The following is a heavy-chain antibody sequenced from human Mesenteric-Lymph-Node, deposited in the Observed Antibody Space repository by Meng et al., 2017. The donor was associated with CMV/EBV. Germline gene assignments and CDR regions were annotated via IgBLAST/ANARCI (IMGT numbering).Heavy chain of an antibody. CDR1: GASLAGHF. CDR3: ARASRGYGDAFDN. CDR2: ISHSGGP. D-gene: IGHD5-18*01. J-gene: IGHJ3*02. Sequence: VNGASLAGHFWNWIRQSPGKGLEWIGQISHSGGPNYIPSLKSRVSMLIDTSKNQFSLRLRFVTAADTAVYYCARASRGYGDAFDNWGRGTMVTVSS. V-gene: IGHV4-34*01.